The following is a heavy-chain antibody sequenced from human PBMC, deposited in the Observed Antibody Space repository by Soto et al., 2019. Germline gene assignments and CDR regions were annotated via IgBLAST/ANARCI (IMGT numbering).Heavy chain of an antibody. V-gene: IGHV1-69*06. Sequence: QVQLVQSGAEVKKPGSSVNVSCKASGGTFSSYTISWVRQAPGQGLEWMGGIIPIYGTANYGQKFKGRVTITADRSTRTAYMELSGRGSKDRALYSCASEPTLVPGALFNWGKGTLVTVS. J-gene: IGHJ4*02. D-gene: IGHD3-16*01. CDR2: IIPIYGTA. CDR1: GGTFSSYT. CDR3: ASEPTLVPGALFN.